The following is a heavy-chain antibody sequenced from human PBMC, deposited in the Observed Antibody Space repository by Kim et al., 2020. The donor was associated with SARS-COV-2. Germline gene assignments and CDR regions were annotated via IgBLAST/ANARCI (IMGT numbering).Heavy chain of an antibody. Sequence: NDYAVSVKSRITINPDTSKNQFSLQLNSVTPEDTAVYYCARESPAGHFDYWGQGTLVTVSS. CDR3: ARESPAGHFDY. V-gene: IGHV6-1*01. CDR2: N. J-gene: IGHJ4*02. D-gene: IGHD6-13*01.